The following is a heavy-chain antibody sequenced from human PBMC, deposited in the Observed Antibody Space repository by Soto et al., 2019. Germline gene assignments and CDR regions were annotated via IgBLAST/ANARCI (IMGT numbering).Heavy chain of an antibody. CDR2: ISAYNGYT. CDR3: AREGRGIVGATMNDY. D-gene: IGHD1-26*01. CDR1: GYTFTSYG. J-gene: IGHJ4*02. Sequence: ASVKVSCKASGYTFTSYGISWVRQAPGQGREWMGWISAYNGYTNYAQKLHGRVTMTTDTSTSTAYMELRSLRSDDAAVYCCAREGRGIVGATMNDYWGQGTLVTVSS. V-gene: IGHV1-18*01.